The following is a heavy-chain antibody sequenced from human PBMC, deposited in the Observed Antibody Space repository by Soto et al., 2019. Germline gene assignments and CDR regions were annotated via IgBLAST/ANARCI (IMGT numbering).Heavy chain of an antibody. CDR2: IWYDGSNK. CDR3: AREGCSGGSCYPIGE. CDR1: GFTFSSYG. Sequence: QVQLVESGGGVVQPGRSLRLSCAASGFTFSSYGMHWVRQAPGKGLEWVAVIWYDGSNKYYADSVKGRFTISRDNSKNTLYLPMNSLRAEDTDVYYCAREGCSGGSCYPIGEWGQGTLVTVSS. J-gene: IGHJ4*02. V-gene: IGHV3-33*01. D-gene: IGHD2-15*01.